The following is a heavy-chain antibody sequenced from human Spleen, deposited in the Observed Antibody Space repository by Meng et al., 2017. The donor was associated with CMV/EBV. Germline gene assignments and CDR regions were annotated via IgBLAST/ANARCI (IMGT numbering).Heavy chain of an antibody. CDR2: ITADGTIT. CDR3: ARDATLPDY. V-gene: IGHV3-74*01. D-gene: IGHD2-15*01. CDR1: GFTFSSYW. Sequence: LSLTCVASGFTFSSYWMHWVRQGPGEGLVWVSRITADGTITSYADSVKGRFTISRDNAKNTLYLQMDSLRAEDTAVYYCARDATLPDYWGQGTLVTVSS. J-gene: IGHJ4*02.